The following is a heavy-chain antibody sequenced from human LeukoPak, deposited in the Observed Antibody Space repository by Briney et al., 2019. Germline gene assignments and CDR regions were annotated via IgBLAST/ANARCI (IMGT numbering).Heavy chain of an antibody. CDR1: GFTFSSYA. J-gene: IGHJ4*02. V-gene: IGHV3-23*01. Sequence: PGGSLRLSCAAPGFTFSSYAMSWVRQAPGKGLAWVSAISGSGSSTYYADSVKGRFTISRDNSKNTLYLQMNSLRAEDTALYYCAKRDGYNSNPLKDWGQGTLVTVSS. D-gene: IGHD5-24*01. CDR2: ISGSGSST. CDR3: AKRDGYNSNPLKD.